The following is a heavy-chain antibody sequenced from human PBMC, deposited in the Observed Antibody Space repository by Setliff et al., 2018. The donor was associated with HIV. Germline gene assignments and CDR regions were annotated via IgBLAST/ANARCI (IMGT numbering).Heavy chain of an antibody. CDR1: GGSISSGTYY. CDR2: MYYSGST. Sequence: PSETLSLTCTVSGGSISSGTYYWGWIRQPPGKGLEYIGTMYYSGSTYYNPSLRSRVTISVDTSKNHIPLRLSSVTAADTAVYYCARHVTVVAYFETLAGSFNYWGQGTLVTVSS. V-gene: IGHV4-39*01. D-gene: IGHD2-21*01. J-gene: IGHJ4*02. CDR3: ARHVTVVAYFETLAGSFNY.